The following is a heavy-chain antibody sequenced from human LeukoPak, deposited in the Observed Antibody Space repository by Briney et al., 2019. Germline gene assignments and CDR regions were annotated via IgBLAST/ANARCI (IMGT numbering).Heavy chain of an antibody. CDR3: ASNTGTVFDY. J-gene: IGHJ4*02. CDR2: IHYTGST. V-gene: IGHV4-59*01. CDR1: GGSINSYY. Sequence: SETLSLTCTVSGGSINSYYWSWLRQPPGKGLECIGYIHYTGSTNYNPSLKSRVTISLEMSKRQFSLNLTSVTAADTAVYYCASNTGTVFDYWGQGALVTVSS. D-gene: IGHD7-27*01.